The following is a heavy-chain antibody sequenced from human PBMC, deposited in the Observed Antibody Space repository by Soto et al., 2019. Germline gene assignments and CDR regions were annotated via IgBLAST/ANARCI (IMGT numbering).Heavy chain of an antibody. CDR3: ARDGYSYGSPFDY. D-gene: IGHD5-18*01. CDR2: ISTSGDTK. V-gene: IGHV3-48*03. J-gene: IGHJ4*02. CDR1: GFTFSSYE. Sequence: GSLRLSCAASGFTFSSYEMNWVRQAPGKGLEWVSYISTSGDTKYYADSVKGRFTISRDNAKNSLYLQMNSLRAEDTAVYYCARDGYSYGSPFDYWGQGTLVTVS.